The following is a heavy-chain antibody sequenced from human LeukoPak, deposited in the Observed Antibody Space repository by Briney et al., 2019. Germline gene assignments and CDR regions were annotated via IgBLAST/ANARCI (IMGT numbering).Heavy chain of an antibody. J-gene: IGHJ6*02. V-gene: IGHV3-30*18. CDR2: ISYDGSNK. D-gene: IGHD3-10*01. Sequence: GGSLRLSCAASGFTFSSYGMHWVRQAPGKELERVAVISYDGSNKYYADSVKGRFTISRDNSKNTLYLQMHSLRAEDTAVYYCAKDPYYYGSGSLDVWGQGTTVTVSS. CDR1: GFTFSSYG. CDR3: AKDPYYYGSGSLDV.